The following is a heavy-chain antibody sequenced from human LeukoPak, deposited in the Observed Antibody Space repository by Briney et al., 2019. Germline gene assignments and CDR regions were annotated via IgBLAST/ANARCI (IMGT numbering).Heavy chain of an antibody. Sequence: PGGSLRLSCAASGFTFSSYSMNWVRQAPGKGLEWVSSISSSSSYIYYADSVKGRFTISRDNAKSSLYLQMNSLRAEDTAVYYCARDHLYYYYYMDVWGKGTTVTVSS. CDR2: ISSSSSYI. CDR3: ARDHLYYYYYMDV. J-gene: IGHJ6*03. V-gene: IGHV3-21*01. CDR1: GFTFSSYS.